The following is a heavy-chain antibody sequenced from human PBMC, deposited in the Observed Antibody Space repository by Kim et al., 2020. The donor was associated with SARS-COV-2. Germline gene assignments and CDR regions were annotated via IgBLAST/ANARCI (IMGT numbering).Heavy chain of an antibody. CDR2: IKQDGSEK. V-gene: IGHV3-7*04. Sequence: GGSLRLSCAASGFTFSSYWMSWVRQAPGKGLEWVANIKQDGSEKYYVDSVKGRFTISRDNAKNSLYLQMNSLRAEDTAVYYCARAGNWNNYYYYGMDVWGQGTTVTVSS. D-gene: IGHD1-1*01. J-gene: IGHJ6*02. CDR1: GFTFSSYW. CDR3: ARAGNWNNYYYYGMDV.